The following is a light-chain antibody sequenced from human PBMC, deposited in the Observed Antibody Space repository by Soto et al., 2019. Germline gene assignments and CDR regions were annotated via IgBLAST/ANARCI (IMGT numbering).Light chain of an antibody. CDR2: AVS. V-gene: IGKV1-8*01. Sequence: AIRMTQSPSSLSASTGDRVTITCRASQGISSYLAWYQQKPGKPPKLLIYAVSTLQGGVPSRFSGSGSGTYFTLNISCLQAEDFATYYCQQYYSYPPTFGHGTKVEIK. J-gene: IGKJ1*01. CDR3: QQYYSYPPT. CDR1: QGISSY.